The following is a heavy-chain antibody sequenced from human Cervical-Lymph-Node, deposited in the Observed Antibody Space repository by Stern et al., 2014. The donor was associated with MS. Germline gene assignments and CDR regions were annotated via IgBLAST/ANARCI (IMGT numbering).Heavy chain of an antibody. J-gene: IGHJ4*02. Sequence: SGPTLVKPTQTLTLTCTFSGISLRTSGLGVGWIRQPPGKALEWLALIYWDDDKRYSPSLESRLTITTDTSKNQVVLTMTDVDPVDTATYYCAHSHDEYGDYFGYWGQGTLVTVSS. D-gene: IGHD4-17*01. V-gene: IGHV2-5*02. CDR1: GISLRTSGLG. CDR3: AHSHDEYGDYFGY. CDR2: IYWDDDK.